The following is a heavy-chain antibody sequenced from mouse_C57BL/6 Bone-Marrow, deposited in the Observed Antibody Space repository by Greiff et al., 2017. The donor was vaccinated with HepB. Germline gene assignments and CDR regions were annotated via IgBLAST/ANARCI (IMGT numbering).Heavy chain of an antibody. CDR3: ARRQLMTTVVAFYAIDY. D-gene: IGHD1-1*01. Sequence: VQLQQSGAELARPGASVKLSCKASGYTFTSYGISWVKQRTGQGLEWIGEIYPRSCNTYYNEKFKGKATLTADKSSSIAYMELRSLTSEDSAVYFCARRQLMTTVVAFYAIDYWGQGTSVTGSS. V-gene: IGHV1-81*01. CDR2: IYPRSCNT. CDR1: GYTFTSYG. J-gene: IGHJ4*01.